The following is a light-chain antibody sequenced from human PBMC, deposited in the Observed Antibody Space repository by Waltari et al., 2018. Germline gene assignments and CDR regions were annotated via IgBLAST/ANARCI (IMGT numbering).Light chain of an antibody. CDR1: ELPRKY. V-gene: IGLV3-10*01. CDR2: EET. Sequence: SYELTQTPSVSVSPGQTARITCSGHELPRKYAYWFQQKSGQAPRLVIYEETKRPSGIPERFSVSSSGTVATLTITGAQVDDEADYYCYSSDSTGLRVFGGGTTVVVL. J-gene: IGLJ1*01. CDR3: YSSDSTGLRV.